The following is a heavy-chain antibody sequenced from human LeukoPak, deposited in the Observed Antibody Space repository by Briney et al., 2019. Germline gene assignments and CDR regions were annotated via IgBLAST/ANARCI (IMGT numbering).Heavy chain of an antibody. V-gene: IGHV3-9*01. CDR2: ISWNSGSI. Sequence: GGSLRLSCAASGFTFSTYAMSWVRQAPGKGLEWVSGISWNSGSIGYADSVKGRFTISRDNAKNPLYLQMNSLRAEDTALYYCARLSGSGSYHRNYFDYWGQGTLVTVSS. J-gene: IGHJ4*02. CDR1: GFTFSTYA. CDR3: ARLSGSGSYHRNYFDY. D-gene: IGHD3-10*01.